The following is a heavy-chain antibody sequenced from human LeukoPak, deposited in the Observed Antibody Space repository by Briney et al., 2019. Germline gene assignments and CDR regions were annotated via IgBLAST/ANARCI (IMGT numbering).Heavy chain of an antibody. CDR3: ARQKGDSSSPPDY. Sequence: SETLSLTCTVSGGSISSYYWSWIRQPPGKGLEWIGYIYYSGSTNYNPSLKSRVTISVDTSKNQFSLKLSSVTAADTAVYYCARQKGDSSSPPDYWGQGTLVTVSS. J-gene: IGHJ4*02. CDR2: IYYSGST. CDR1: GGSISSYY. V-gene: IGHV4-59*08. D-gene: IGHD6-6*01.